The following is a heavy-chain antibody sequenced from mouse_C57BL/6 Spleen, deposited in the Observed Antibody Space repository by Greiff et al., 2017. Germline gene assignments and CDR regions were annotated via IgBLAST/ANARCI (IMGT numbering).Heavy chain of an antibody. Sequence: EVQLQQSGPELVKPGASVKISCKASGYTFTDYSMNWVKQSPGKSLEWIGDINPNNGGTCYNQKFKGKVTLTVDKSSSTAYMELRSLTSEDSAVSSCARGPYGCSYLFWFAYWGQGTPVTVSA. CDR3: ARGPYGCSYLFWFAY. D-gene: IGHD1-1*01. CDR1: GYTFTDYS. V-gene: IGHV1-26*01. J-gene: IGHJ3*01. CDR2: INPNNGGT.